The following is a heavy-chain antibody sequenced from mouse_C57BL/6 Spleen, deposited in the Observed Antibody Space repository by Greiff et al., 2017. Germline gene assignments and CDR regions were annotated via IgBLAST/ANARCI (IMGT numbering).Heavy chain of an antibody. J-gene: IGHJ4*01. CDR2: INPNNGGT. V-gene: IGHV1-18*01. CDR3: ARGGYDYDVRAMDY. CDR1: GYTFTDYN. Sequence: EVQLVESGPELVKPGASVKIPCKASGYTFTDYNMDWVKQSHGKSLEWIGDINPNNGGTIYNQKFKGKATLTVDKSSSTAYMELRSLTSEDTAVYYCARGGYDYDVRAMDYWGQGTSVTVSS. D-gene: IGHD2-4*01.